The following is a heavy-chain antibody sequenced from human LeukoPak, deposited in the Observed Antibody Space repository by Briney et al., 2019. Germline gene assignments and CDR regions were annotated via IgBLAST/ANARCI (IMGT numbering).Heavy chain of an antibody. CDR1: GLTFSSHW. Sequence: GGSLRLSCAASGLTFSSHWMHWVRQAPGKGLVWVSRITNDGNSTTYADSVKGRFTISRDNAKNMLYLQVNSLRAEDTAVYYCVKDRSIAAPNNDFFDSWAREPWSPSPQ. CDR2: ITNDGNST. J-gene: IGHJ4*02. V-gene: IGHV3-74*01. CDR3: VKDRSIAAPNNDFFDS. D-gene: IGHD6-6*01.